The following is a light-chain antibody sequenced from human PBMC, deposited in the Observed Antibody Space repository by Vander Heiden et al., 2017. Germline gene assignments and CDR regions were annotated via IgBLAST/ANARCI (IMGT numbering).Light chain of an antibody. CDR2: DSS. Sequence: DIQMTQSPSSLSASVGDRVTITCQASQDISNYLNWYQQKPGKAPKLLIYDSSNLETRVPSRFSGSGSGTDFTFTISSLQPEDVAAYYCQHYYNLPYTFGRGTKVEIK. CDR3: QHYYNLPYT. J-gene: IGKJ3*01. V-gene: IGKV1-33*01. CDR1: QDISNY.